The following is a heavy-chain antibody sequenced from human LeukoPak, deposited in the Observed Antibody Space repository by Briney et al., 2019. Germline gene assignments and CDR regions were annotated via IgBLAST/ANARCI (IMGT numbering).Heavy chain of an antibody. V-gene: IGHV3-21*01. Sequence: GGSLRLSYAASGFTFSSYSMNWVRQAPGKGLEWVSSISSSSSYIYYADSVKGRFTISRDNAKNSLYLQMNSLRAEDTAVYYCARAQGPYYYAGGVDNWFDPWGQGTLVTVSS. D-gene: IGHD3-10*02. CDR2: ISSSSSYI. J-gene: IGHJ5*02. CDR1: GFTFSSYS. CDR3: ARAQGPYYYAGGVDNWFDP.